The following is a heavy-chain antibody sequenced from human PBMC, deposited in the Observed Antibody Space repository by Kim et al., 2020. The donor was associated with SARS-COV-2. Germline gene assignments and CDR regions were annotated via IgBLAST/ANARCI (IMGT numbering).Heavy chain of an antibody. Sequence: GGSLRLSCVASGFTFSSYWMHWVRQAPGKGLVWVSRVNSDGSSTSYADSVKGRFTISRDNARNTLYLQMNSLRAEDTAVYYCAILSTGYTWDKFDYLGPRTLGTLSS. CDR2: VNSDGSST. V-gene: IGHV3-74*01. CDR3: AILSTGYTWDKFDY. D-gene: IGHD1-1*01. J-gene: IGHJ4*02. CDR1: GFTFSSYW.